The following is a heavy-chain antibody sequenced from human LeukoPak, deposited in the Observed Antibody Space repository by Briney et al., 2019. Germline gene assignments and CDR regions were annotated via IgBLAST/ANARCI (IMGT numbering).Heavy chain of an antibody. V-gene: IGHV6-1*01. CDR2: TYYRSKWYN. D-gene: IGHD1-26*01. J-gene: IGHJ5*02. CDR1: GDSFSGNSAA. CDR3: ARDQAREGATPWFDP. Sequence: SQTLSLTCALSGDSFSGNSAAWNWIRQSPSRGLEWLGRTYYRSKWYNDYAVSVKSRITINPDTSKNQFSLQLNSVTPEDTAVYYCARDQAREGATPWFDPWGQGTLVTVSS.